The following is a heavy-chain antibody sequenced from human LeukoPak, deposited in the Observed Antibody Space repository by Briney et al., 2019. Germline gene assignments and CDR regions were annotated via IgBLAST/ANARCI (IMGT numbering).Heavy chain of an antibody. D-gene: IGHD5-12*01. CDR1: GFTFSSYA. CDR2: IRATAGTT. Sequence: GGSLRLSCAASGFTFSSYAMTWVRQAPGKGLQWVSTIRATAGTTYYADSVQGRFTISRDNSKNTVFLQMNSLRAEDTAVYYCAKGGYTSHYDYWAREPWSPSPQ. J-gene: IGHJ4*02. V-gene: IGHV3-23*01. CDR3: AKGGYTSHYDY.